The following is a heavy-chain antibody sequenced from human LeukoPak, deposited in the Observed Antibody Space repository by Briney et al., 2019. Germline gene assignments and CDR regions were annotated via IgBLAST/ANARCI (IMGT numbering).Heavy chain of an antibody. CDR2: ISSSSSYI. D-gene: IGHD5-24*01. Sequence: PGRSLRLSCAASGFTFSSYGMNWVRQAPGKGLEWVSSISSSSSYIYYADSVKGRFTISRDNAKNSLYLQMNSLRAEDTAVYYCARDLDLGVTRWLEPEFDYWGQGTLVTVSS. V-gene: IGHV3-21*01. J-gene: IGHJ4*02. CDR1: GFTFSSYG. CDR3: ARDLDLGVTRWLEPEFDY.